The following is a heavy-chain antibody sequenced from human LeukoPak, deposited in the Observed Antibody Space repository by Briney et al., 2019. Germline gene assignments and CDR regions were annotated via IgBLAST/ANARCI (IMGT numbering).Heavy chain of an antibody. D-gene: IGHD2-15*01. J-gene: IGHJ4*02. V-gene: IGHV1-18*01. Sequence: ASVKVSCKASGYTFTSYGISWVRQAPGQGLEWMGWISAYNGNTNYAQKLQGRVTMTTDTSTSTAYMELRSLRSDDTAVYYCARDCSGGSCYLYFDYWGQGTLVTDSS. CDR1: GYTFTSYG. CDR2: ISAYNGNT. CDR3: ARDCSGGSCYLYFDY.